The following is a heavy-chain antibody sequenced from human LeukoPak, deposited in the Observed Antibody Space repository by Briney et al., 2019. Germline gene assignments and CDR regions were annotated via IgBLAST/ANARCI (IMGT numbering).Heavy chain of an antibody. CDR3: ARDSSGWYHWFDP. D-gene: IGHD6-19*01. J-gene: IGHJ5*02. Sequence: PETLSLTCTVSGYSISSGYYWAWIRQPPGKGLEWIGNIYHTGSTYYNPSLKSRVTISVDTSKNRFSLKLSSVTAADTAVYYCARDSSGWYHWFDPWGQGTLVTVSS. V-gene: IGHV4-38-2*02. CDR1: GYSISSGYY. CDR2: IYHTGST.